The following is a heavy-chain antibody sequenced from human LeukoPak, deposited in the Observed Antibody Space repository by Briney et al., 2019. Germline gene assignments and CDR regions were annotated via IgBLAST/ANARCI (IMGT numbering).Heavy chain of an antibody. CDR3: ARDRYDTDDIYYAAFDI. V-gene: IGHV3-7*01. CDR1: GFSFSASW. D-gene: IGHD3-22*01. Sequence: GGSLRLSCAASGFSFSASWMTWVRQAPGKGLEWVANIKYDGSEKQYMGTVRGRFTVSRDNAKNSLYLQMDSLRAEDTAVYYCARDRYDTDDIYYAAFDIWGQGTMVTVSS. J-gene: IGHJ3*02. CDR2: IKYDGSEK.